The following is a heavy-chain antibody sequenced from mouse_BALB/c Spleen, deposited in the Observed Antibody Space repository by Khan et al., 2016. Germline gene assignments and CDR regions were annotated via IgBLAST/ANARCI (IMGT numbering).Heavy chain of an antibody. V-gene: IGHV1-54*01. CDR1: GYAFTNYL. CDR2: INPGSGGS. J-gene: IGHJ3*01. Sequence: QVQLQQSGAELVRSGTSVKVSCKASGYAFTNYLIEWVKQRPGQGLEWIGVINPGSGGSNYNEKFKGKAALTADISSSTAYMQLSSLTSDDSAVYFGARSDGYDVGYAYWGQGTLVTVSA. CDR3: ARSDGYDVGYAY. D-gene: IGHD2-2*01.